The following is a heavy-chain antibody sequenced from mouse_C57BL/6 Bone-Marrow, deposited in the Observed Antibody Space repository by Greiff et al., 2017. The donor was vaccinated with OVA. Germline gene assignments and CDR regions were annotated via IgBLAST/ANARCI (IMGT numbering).Heavy chain of an antibody. CDR1: GYTFTSYG. Sequence: QVQLQQSGAELARPGASVKLSCKASGYTFTSYGISWVKQRTGQGLEWIGEIYPRSGNTYYNEKFKGKATLTADKSSSTAYMELRSLTSEDSAVYFCARAYYYGSSYGFADWGQGTLVTVSA. CDR3: ARAYYYGSSYGFAD. D-gene: IGHD1-1*01. CDR2: IYPRSGNT. J-gene: IGHJ3*01. V-gene: IGHV1-81*01.